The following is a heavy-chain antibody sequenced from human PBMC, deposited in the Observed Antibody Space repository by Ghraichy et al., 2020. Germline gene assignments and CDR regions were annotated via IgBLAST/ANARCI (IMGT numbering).Heavy chain of an antibody. V-gene: IGHV3-23*01. CDR3: AKDSSPPSDPPGWGYYGMDV. D-gene: IGHD3-16*01. CDR1: GFTFSSYA. CDR2: ISGSGGST. Sequence: LSLTCAASGFTFSSYAMSWVRQAPGKGLEWVSAISGSGGSTYYADSVKGRFTISRDNSKNTLYLQMNSLRAEDTAVYYCAKDSSPPSDPPGWGYYGMDVWGQGTTVTVSS. J-gene: IGHJ6*02.